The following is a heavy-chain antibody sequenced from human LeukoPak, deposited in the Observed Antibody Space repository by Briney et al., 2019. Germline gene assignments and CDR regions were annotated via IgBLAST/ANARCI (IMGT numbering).Heavy chain of an antibody. V-gene: IGHV3-48*03. CDR2: ISRSGDAK. CDR3: AGDPFYGLDVFDI. J-gene: IGHJ3*02. Sequence: PGGSLRLSCAASGFTFSNYEMYWIRQAPGKGLEWVSYISRSGDAKYYADSVKGRFTISRDNAKNSLYPQMNTLRTEDTALYYCAGDPFYGLDVFDIWGQGTMVTVSS. CDR1: GFTFSNYE. D-gene: IGHD2/OR15-2a*01.